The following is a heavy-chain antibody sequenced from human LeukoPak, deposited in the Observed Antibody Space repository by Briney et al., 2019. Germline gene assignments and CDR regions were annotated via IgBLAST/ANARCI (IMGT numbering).Heavy chain of an antibody. Sequence: GGSLRLSCAASGFTFSSHGMSWVRQAPGKGLEWVSTISGSGDYTYYADSVKGRFTISRDNSKNTLYLQMNSLRAEDTAIFYCAKVTYGSGTYGAFDSWGQGTLVTVSS. CDR3: AKVTYGSGTYGAFDS. CDR2: ISGSGDYT. CDR1: GFTFSSHG. V-gene: IGHV3-23*01. J-gene: IGHJ4*02. D-gene: IGHD3-10*01.